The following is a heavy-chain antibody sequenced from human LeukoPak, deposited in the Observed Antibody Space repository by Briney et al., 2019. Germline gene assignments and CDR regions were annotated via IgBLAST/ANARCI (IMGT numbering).Heavy chain of an antibody. CDR2: IHQDGSDK. J-gene: IGHJ4*02. Sequence: GGSLTLSCAASGFTFSSHALSWVRQAPGEGLEWVASIHQDGSDKYYVDSVKGRFTISRDNAKNSLYLQMNSLRAEDTAVFYCARSPDGFDYWGQGTLVTVSS. CDR3: ARSPDGFDY. CDR1: GFTFSSHA. D-gene: IGHD4-17*01. V-gene: IGHV3-7*01.